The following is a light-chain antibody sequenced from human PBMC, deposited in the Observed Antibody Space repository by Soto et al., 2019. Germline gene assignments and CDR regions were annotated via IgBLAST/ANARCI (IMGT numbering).Light chain of an antibody. CDR1: QSVSSSY. CDR2: AAS. Sequence: EIVLTQSPGTLSLSPGERATLSCRASQSVSSSYLAWYQQTPGQAPRLLISAASSRATGIPDRFSGSASGTYFTLTISRLEAEYFAVYYCEQYGSSPYTFGQGTKLEIK. J-gene: IGKJ2*01. V-gene: IGKV3-20*01. CDR3: EQYGSSPYT.